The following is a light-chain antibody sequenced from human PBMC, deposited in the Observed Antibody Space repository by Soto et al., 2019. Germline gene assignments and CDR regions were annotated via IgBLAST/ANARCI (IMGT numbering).Light chain of an antibody. V-gene: IGLV2-14*01. CDR1: SSDVGRYNY. CDR2: EVS. J-gene: IGLJ1*01. Sequence: QSALTQPASVSGSPGQSITISCTGTSSDVGRYNYVSWYQQYPGKAPKLIIYEVSDRPSGVSDRFSGSKSDNTASLTISGLQAEDEADYFCSSFTSTTTFYVLGTGTKVTVL. CDR3: SSFTSTTTFYV.